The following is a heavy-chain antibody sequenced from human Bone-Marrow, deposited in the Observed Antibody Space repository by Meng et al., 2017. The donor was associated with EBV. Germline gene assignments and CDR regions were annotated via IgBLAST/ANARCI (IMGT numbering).Heavy chain of an antibody. CDR1: GGSFSGYY. D-gene: IGHD3-9*01. CDR2: INHSGST. Sequence: QVQLQQWGAGLLQPSXTLSLTCAVYGGSFSGYYWSWIRQPPGKGLEWIGEINHSGSTNYNPSLKSRVTISVDTSKNQFSLKLSSVTAADTAVYYCARGQLRYFDSKLSNWFDPWSQGTLVTVSS. J-gene: IGHJ5*02. V-gene: IGHV4-34*01. CDR3: ARGQLRYFDSKLSNWFDP.